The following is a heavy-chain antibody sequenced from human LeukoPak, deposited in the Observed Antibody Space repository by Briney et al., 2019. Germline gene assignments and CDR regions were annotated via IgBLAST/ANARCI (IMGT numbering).Heavy chain of an antibody. Sequence: GGSLRLSCVASGLTFDDYAMQWGRQAPGKGLEWVSGISWNSGSIAYADSVRGRFTISTDNAKNSLYLQMNRLRPEHTAFHDCAASWTDVYWGQGILVTVSS. V-gene: IGHV3-9*01. CDR2: ISWNSGSI. CDR1: GLTFDDYA. CDR3: AASWTDVY. J-gene: IGHJ4*02. D-gene: IGHD1-1*01.